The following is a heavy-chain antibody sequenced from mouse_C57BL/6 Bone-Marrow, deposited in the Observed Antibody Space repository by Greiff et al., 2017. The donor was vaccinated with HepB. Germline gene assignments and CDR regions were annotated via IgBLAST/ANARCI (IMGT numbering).Heavy chain of an antibody. Sequence: EVKLMESGGGLVQPGGSLKLSCAASGFTFSDYYMYWVRQTPEERLEWVAYISNGGGSTYYPDTVKGRFTISRDNAKNTLYLQMSRLKSEDTAVYYCARRYSNYYWYFDVWGTGTTVTVSS. CDR3: ARRYSNYYWYFDV. D-gene: IGHD2-5*01. J-gene: IGHJ1*03. CDR1: GFTFSDYY. V-gene: IGHV5-12*01. CDR2: ISNGGGST.